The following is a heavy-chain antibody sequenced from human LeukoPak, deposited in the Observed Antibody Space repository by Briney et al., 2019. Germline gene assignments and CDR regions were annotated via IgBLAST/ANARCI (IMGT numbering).Heavy chain of an antibody. V-gene: IGHV1-69*13. CDR3: AREGPSVDWGAFDI. J-gene: IGHJ3*02. CDR1: GGIFSSCA. Sequence: SVKVSCKASGGIFSSCAISWVRQAPGQGLEWMGGIIPIFGTANYAQKFQGRVTITADESTSTAYMELSSLRSEDTAVYYCAREGPSVDWGAFDIWGQGTMVTVSS. D-gene: IGHD3-16*01. CDR2: IIPIFGTA.